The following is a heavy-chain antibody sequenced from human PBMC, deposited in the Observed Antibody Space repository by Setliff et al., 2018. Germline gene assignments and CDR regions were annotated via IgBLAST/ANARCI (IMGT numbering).Heavy chain of an antibody. CDR3: ASPGRDNLDSPFDAFDI. CDR2: IHQRGRT. V-gene: IGHV4-38-2*01. J-gene: IGHJ3*02. CDR1: GVSITSGHY. D-gene: IGHD3-3*01. Sequence: KPSETLSLTCGVSGVSITSGHYWGWIRQSPGMGLEWLATIHQRGRTYYNPSLNSRVTISLDTSKNHFSLKLRSVTAEDSAVYYCASPGRDNLDSPFDAFDIWGQGTKVTVSS.